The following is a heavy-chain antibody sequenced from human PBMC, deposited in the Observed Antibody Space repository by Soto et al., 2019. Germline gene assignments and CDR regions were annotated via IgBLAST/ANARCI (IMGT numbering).Heavy chain of an antibody. D-gene: IGHD6-19*01. CDR2: IYWNDDK. V-gene: IGHV2-5*01. CDR3: AKSGSSGWYGWFDP. CDR1: GFSLRTSGVG. Sequence: SGPTLVNPTQTLTLTCILSGFSLRTSGVGVGWIRQPQGKALEWLGFIYWNDDKRYSLSLKSRLTITKDTAKNQVVLTMMNMDPVDTATYYCAKSGSSGWYGWFDPWGQGTLVTVSS. J-gene: IGHJ5*02.